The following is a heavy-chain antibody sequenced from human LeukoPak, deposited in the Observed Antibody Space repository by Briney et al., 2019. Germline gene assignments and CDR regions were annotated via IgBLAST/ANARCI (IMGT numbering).Heavy chain of an antibody. CDR1: GGSISSYY. D-gene: IGHD2-2*01. Sequence: SETLSLTCTVSGGSISSYYWSWIRQPAGKGLEWIGRIYTSGSTNYNPSLKSRVTMSVDTSKNQFSLKLSSVTAADTAVYYYARDEYQAYYYYYMDVWGKGTTVTVSS. CDR2: IYTSGST. V-gene: IGHV4-4*07. CDR3: ARDEYQAYYYYYMDV. J-gene: IGHJ6*03.